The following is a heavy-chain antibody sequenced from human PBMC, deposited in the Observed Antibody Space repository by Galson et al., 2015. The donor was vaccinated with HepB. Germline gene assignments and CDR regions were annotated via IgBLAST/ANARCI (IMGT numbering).Heavy chain of an antibody. J-gene: IGHJ6*02. CDR1: GYTFTNYG. CDR3: ARTTKIHYYYAMDV. CDR2: IGAYNGDT. V-gene: IGHV1-18*04. Sequence: SVKVSCKASGYTFTNYGFTWVRQAPGQGLEWMGWIGAYNGDTRYAPKMQGRVTLTADTSTSTAYMELRSLRSDDTAVYYCARTTKIHYYYAMDVWGQGATATVSS. D-gene: IGHD1-1*01.